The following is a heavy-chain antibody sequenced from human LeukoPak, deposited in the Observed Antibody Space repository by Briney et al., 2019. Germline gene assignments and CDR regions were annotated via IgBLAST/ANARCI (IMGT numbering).Heavy chain of an antibody. CDR1: GFSLRTSGVG. J-gene: IGHJ4*02. V-gene: IGHV2-5*02. Sequence: ESGPTLVNPTQTLTLTCSFSGFSLRTSGVGVGWIRQPPGKALEWLALIYWDDDKRYNPSLKSRLTITRDTSKNQVVLTMTNMDPFDTATYYCANRGYGSCWSFDYLGQGILGTGSS. CDR3: ANRGYGSCWSFDY. CDR2: IYWDDDK. D-gene: IGHD6-19*01.